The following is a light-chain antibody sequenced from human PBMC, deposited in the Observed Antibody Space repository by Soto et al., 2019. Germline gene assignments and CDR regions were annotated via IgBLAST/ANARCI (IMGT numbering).Light chain of an antibody. CDR2: LGS. J-gene: IGKJ4*01. Sequence: DLVMTQSPLSLPVTPGEPASISCRSSQSLLHSNGSNYLDWYLQKPGQSPQLLLYLGSNRASGVPDRFSGSGSGTDFSLKITGVEPEDVGIYYCMQALQTPLTFGGGTMVEI. CDR1: QSLLHSNGSNY. CDR3: MQALQTPLT. V-gene: IGKV2-28*01.